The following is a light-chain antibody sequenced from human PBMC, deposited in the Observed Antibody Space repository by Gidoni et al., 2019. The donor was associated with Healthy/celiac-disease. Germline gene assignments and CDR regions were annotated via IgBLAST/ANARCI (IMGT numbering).Light chain of an antibody. CDR1: KSVRSY. CDR3: QQRSNWPLGGT. J-gene: IGKJ1*01. V-gene: IGKV3-11*01. Sequence: EIVLTQSPATLSLSPGERATLSCRASKSVRSYLAWYQQNPGQAPRLLIYDASNRATGIPARFSGSGSGTDFTLTISSLEPEDFAVYYCQQRSNWPLGGTFGQGTKVEIK. CDR2: DAS.